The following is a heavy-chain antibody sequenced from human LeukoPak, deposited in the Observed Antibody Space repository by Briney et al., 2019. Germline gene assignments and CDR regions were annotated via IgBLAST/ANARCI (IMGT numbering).Heavy chain of an antibody. Sequence: ASVKVSCKASGYTFTSYGISWVRQAPGQGLEWMGWISAYNGNTNYAQKLQGRVTMTTDTSTSTAYMELRSLRSDDTAVYYCARDVGGGYCSGGSCYPEANWFDPWGQGTLVTVSS. CDR1: GYTFTSYG. CDR2: ISAYNGNT. J-gene: IGHJ5*02. CDR3: ARDVGGGYCSGGSCYPEANWFDP. D-gene: IGHD2-15*01. V-gene: IGHV1-18*04.